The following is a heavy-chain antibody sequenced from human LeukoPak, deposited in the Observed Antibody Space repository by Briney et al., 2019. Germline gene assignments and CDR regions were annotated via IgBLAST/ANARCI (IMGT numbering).Heavy chain of an antibody. CDR3: AAFCSGGSCSTYFDY. CDR1: GGSISSHY. V-gene: IGHV4-59*11. Sequence: SETLSLTCSVSGGSISSHYWSWIRQPPGKGLEWIGYIYYSGSTKYNPSLRSRVTMSVDTSKNQCSLKLSSVTAADTAVYYCAAFCSGGSCSTYFDYWGQGTLVTVSS. J-gene: IGHJ4*02. CDR2: IYYSGST. D-gene: IGHD2-15*01.